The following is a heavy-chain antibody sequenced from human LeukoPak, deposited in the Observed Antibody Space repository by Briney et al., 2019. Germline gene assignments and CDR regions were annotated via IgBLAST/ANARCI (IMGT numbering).Heavy chain of an antibody. CDR2: IRGSGVST. CDR3: AKRQGSSASCYDY. D-gene: IGHD2-2*01. CDR1: GFTSSSYA. J-gene: IGHJ4*02. V-gene: IGHV3-23*01. Sequence: PGGSLRLSCAASGFTSSSYAMSWVRQAPGKGLEWVSVIRGSGVSTYYADSVKGRFTISRDNSKNTLYLQMNNLRAEDTAMYYCAKRQGSSASCYDYWGQGTLVTVSS.